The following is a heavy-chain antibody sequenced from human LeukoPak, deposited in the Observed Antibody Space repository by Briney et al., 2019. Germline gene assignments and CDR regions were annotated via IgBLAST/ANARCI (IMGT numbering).Heavy chain of an antibody. J-gene: IGHJ4*02. CDR3: ARGLLYRGYSYGSGGDY. V-gene: IGHV1-8*01. Sequence: ASVKVSCKASGYTFTSYDINWVRQATGQGLEWMGWMNPNSGNTGYAQKFQGRVTMTRNTSIGTAYMELSSLRSEDTAVYYCARGLLYRGYSYGSGGDYWGQGTLVTVSS. D-gene: IGHD5-18*01. CDR1: GYTFTSYD. CDR2: MNPNSGNT.